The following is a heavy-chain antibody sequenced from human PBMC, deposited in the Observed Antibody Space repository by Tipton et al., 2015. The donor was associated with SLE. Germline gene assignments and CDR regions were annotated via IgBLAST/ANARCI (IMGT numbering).Heavy chain of an antibody. CDR3: ARKRNGMGI. CDR2: IYYSGST. V-gene: IGHV4-59*12. D-gene: IGHD5-24*01. Sequence: TLSLTCTVSGGSISSYYWSWIRQPPGKGLEWIGYIYYSGSTIHNPSLKSRVTMSVDTSKNQFSLKLSSVTAADTAVYYCARKRNGMGIWGQGTMVTVSS. J-gene: IGHJ3*02. CDR1: GGSISSYY.